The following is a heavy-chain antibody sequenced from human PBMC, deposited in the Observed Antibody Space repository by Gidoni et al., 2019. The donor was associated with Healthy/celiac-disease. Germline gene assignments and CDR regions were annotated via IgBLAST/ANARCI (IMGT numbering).Heavy chain of an antibody. Sequence: QVQLLASGGGVVQPGRSLRRSCAATGVTFSSYGLHWVRQAPGKGLEGVAVISYDGSNKYYADSVKGRFTISIDNSKNTLYLQMNSLRAEDTAVYYCAKDHEVGATIGYWGQGTLVTVSS. V-gene: IGHV3-30*18. CDR3: AKDHEVGATIGY. D-gene: IGHD1-26*01. J-gene: IGHJ4*02. CDR1: GVTFSSYG. CDR2: ISYDGSNK.